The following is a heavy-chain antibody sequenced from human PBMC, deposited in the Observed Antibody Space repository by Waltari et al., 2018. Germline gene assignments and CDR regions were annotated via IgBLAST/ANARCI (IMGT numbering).Heavy chain of an antibody. D-gene: IGHD3-10*01. V-gene: IGHV5-51*01. CDR3: VRQRPLFDYYGSKVNPQEIEY. CDR1: GYLFSDYL. J-gene: IGHJ4*01. Sequence: EVQLAQSGAEVKKPGESLKISCQASGYLFSDYLIGWVRTADGKGLEGVGIIFPGEYDTTYGPSFHGHVSISADKSITTAYLEWTRLEASDTAMYYCVRQRPLFDYYGSKVNPQEIEYWGDGTQVIVSS. CDR2: IFPGEYDT.